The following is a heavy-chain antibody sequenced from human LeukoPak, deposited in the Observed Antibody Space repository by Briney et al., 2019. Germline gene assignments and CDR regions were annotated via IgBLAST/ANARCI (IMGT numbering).Heavy chain of an antibody. Sequence: PGGSLRLSCAASGFTFSSYEMNWVRQAPGKGLEWVAVISYDGSNKYYADSVKGRFTISRDNSKNTLYLQMNSLRAEDTAVYYCAKEVGASTYFDYWGQGTLVTVSS. J-gene: IGHJ4*02. CDR1: GFTFSSYE. CDR3: AKEVGASTYFDY. CDR2: ISYDGSNK. V-gene: IGHV3-30*18. D-gene: IGHD1-26*01.